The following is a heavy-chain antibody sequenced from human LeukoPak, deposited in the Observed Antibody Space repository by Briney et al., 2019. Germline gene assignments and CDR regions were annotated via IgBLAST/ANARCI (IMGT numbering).Heavy chain of an antibody. CDR3: AREGRDRSDTAAFDY. CDR2: INPKNGDT. CDR1: GYIFTGHY. V-gene: IGHV1-2*02. J-gene: IGHJ4*02. Sequence: ASVKVSCKASGYIFTGHYMHWARQAPGQGHEWMGWINPKNGDTNSAQNFQGRVTMTRDTSITTVSMELSRLRRDDTAVYYCAREGRDRSDTAAFDYWGRGTLVTVST. D-gene: IGHD1-14*01.